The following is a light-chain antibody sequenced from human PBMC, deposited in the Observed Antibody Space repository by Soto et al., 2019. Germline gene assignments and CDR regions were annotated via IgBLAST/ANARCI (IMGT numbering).Light chain of an antibody. V-gene: IGKV3-20*01. Sequence: EIVLTQSPGTLSLSPGERATLSCRASQTISSSFLDWYQQKPGKAPRLLIYRASRRAPGVPDRFSGSGSWTDVSLTISRLEPEDFAVYYCHQFGSPPLDTFGPGTKVEIK. CDR3: HQFGSPPLDT. CDR1: QTISSSF. CDR2: RAS. J-gene: IGKJ3*01.